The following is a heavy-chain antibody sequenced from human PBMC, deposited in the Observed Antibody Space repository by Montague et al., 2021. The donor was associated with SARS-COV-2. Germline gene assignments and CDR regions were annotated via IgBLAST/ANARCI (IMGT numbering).Heavy chain of an antibody. Sequence: SETLSLTCAVSNGSFSSFYWNWIRQPPGKGLEWIGEISHGGSTYXNPSLKSRGTISVDTSKNQFSLKLSFVTAADTAVYYCSRQNGNDSPRSVDDIHGVLKVWELWLGESFDYWGQGTLVTVSS. D-gene: IGHD3-10*01. J-gene: IGHJ4*02. CDR1: NGSFSSFY. V-gene: IGHV4-34*01. CDR2: ISHGGST. CDR3: SRQNGNDSPRSVDDIHGVLKVWELWLGESFDY.